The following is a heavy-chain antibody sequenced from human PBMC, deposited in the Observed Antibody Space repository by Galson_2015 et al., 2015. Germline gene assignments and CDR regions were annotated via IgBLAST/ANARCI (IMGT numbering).Heavy chain of an antibody. CDR1: GFTFGDYT. CDR2: IRNKAYGGTT. D-gene: IGHD2-21*02. J-gene: IGHJ4*02. V-gene: IGHV3-49*03. Sequence: SLRLSCAASGFTFGDYTINWFRQAPGKGLEWVGFIRNKAYGGTTEYAASVKGRFTISRDDSKSIAYLQMNSLRTADTAVYYCTRSRGGDWPRDDYWGQGTLVTVSS. CDR3: TRSRGGDWPRDDY.